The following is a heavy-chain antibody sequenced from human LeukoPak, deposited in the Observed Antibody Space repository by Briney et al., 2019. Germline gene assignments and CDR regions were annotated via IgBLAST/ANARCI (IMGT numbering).Heavy chain of an antibody. CDR2: IYYSGST. CDR3: ARGTYGKGSGWYNPRYYYMDV. CDR1: GASFSSYY. D-gene: IGHD6-19*01. V-gene: IGHV4-59*01. J-gene: IGHJ6*03. Sequence: PSETLSLTCTVSGASFSSYYWSWLRQPPGKGLEWIGYIYYSGSTNYNPSLKSRVTISVDTSKNQFSLKLSSVTAADTAVYYCARGTYGKGSGWYNPRYYYMDVWGKGTTITISS.